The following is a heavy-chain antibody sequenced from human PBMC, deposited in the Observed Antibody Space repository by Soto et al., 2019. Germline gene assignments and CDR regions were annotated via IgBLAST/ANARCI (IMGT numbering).Heavy chain of an antibody. V-gene: IGHV4-59*01. D-gene: IGHD2-2*01. CDR2: IYYSGNT. CDR3: ARIPVLVPAAISGGSDSYYGMHX. CDR1: GGSISTCY. Sequence: ADTLSLTCTVSGGSISTCYWSWIRQPPGKGLEWILDIYYSGNTNYNPSLKSRVTISVDTSKKQLSLKLRSVTAADTAVYYCARIPVLVPAAISGGSDSYYGMHXWGQATTVTVS. J-gene: IGHJ6*02.